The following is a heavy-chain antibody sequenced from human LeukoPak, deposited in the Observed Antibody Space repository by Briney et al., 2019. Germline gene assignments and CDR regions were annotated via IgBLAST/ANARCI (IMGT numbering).Heavy chain of an antibody. D-gene: IGHD1-26*01. CDR3: ARGVVGESNYFDY. CDR1: GYTFTGYY. Sequence: ASVKVSCKASGYTFTGYYMHWVRQAPGQGLEWMGRINPNSGGTNYAQKFQGRVTMTRDTSISTAYMELSRLRSDDTAVYYCARGVVGESNYFDYWGQGTLVTVSS. V-gene: IGHV1-2*06. J-gene: IGHJ4*02. CDR2: INPNSGGT.